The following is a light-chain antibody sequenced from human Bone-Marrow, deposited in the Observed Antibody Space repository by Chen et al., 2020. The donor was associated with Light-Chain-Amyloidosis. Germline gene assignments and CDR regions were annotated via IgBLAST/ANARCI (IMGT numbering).Light chain of an antibody. Sequence: SYVLTQPSSVSVAPGQTATIACGGNNIGSTSVHWYQQTPGQAPLLVVYDDSDRPLGIPERLAGCDCGDTADLAISRVEAGGEGDYDCQVWGRSSDRPVFGGGTTLTGL. CDR2: DDS. J-gene: IGLJ3*02. V-gene: IGLV3-21*02. CDR1: NIGSTS. CDR3: QVWGRSSDRPV.